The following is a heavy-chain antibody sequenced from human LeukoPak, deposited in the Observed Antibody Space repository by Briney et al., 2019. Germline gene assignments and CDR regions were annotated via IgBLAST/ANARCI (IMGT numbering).Heavy chain of an antibody. D-gene: IGHD3-22*01. V-gene: IGHV1-2*02. CDR2: INPNSGGT. J-gene: IGHJ4*02. CDR1: GYTFTGYY. CDR3: ARASNYYDSSGYPY. Sequence: ASVKVSCTASGYTFTGYYMHWVRQAPGQGLEWMGWINPNSGGTTSTQKFQGRVTITRDTSISTAYMELSRLRSDDTAVYYWARASNYYDSSGYPYWGQGTLVTVSS.